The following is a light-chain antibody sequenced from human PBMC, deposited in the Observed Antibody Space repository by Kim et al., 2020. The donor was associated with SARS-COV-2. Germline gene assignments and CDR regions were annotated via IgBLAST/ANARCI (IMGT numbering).Light chain of an antibody. J-gene: IGLJ3*02. Sequence: SYELTQPPSVSVAPGKTARITCGGNNIGSKSVHWYQQKPGQAPVLVIYYDSDGPSGIPERFSGSNSGNTATLTISRVEAGDEADYYCQVWDSSSDHWVFG. CDR2: YDS. V-gene: IGLV3-21*04. CDR3: QVWDSSSDHWV. CDR1: NIGSKS.